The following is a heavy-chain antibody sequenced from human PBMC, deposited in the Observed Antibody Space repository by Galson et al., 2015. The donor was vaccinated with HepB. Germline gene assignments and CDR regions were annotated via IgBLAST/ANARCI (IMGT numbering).Heavy chain of an antibody. V-gene: IGHV3-21*01. J-gene: IGHJ3*02. D-gene: IGHD3-9*01. Sequence: SLRLSCAASGFTFGSYSMNWVRQAPGKGLEWVSSISSSSCYIYYADSVTGRFTISSDNAKNSLYLQMHSLRAEDTAVYYCARDESLVKINASDICGQVTIVTVPS. CDR2: ISSSSCYI. CDR1: GFTFGSYS. CDR3: ARDESLVKINASDI.